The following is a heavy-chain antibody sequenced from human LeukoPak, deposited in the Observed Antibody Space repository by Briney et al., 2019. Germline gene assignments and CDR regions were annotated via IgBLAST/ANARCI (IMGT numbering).Heavy chain of an antibody. V-gene: IGHV3-30*04. D-gene: IGHD2-15*01. CDR1: GFTFSSYA. CDR2: ISYDGSNK. Sequence: GGSLRLSCAASGFTFSSYAMHWVRQAPGKGLEWVALISYDGSNKYYADSVKGRFTISRDNSKNTLYLQVNSLRADDTAVYYCANSGLNRFEYWGQGALVTVSS. J-gene: IGHJ4*02. CDR3: ANSGLNRFEY.